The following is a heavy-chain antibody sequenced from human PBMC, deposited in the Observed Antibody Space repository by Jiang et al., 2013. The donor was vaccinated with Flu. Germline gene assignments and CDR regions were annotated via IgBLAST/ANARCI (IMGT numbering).Heavy chain of an antibody. J-gene: IGHJ4*02. D-gene: IGHD3-9*01. V-gene: IGHV1-69*02. CDR1: GGTFSSYT. CDR3: ARNPGYDILTTYFDY. Sequence: GAEVKKPGSSVKVSCKASGGTFSSYTISWVRQAPGQGLEWMGRIIPILGIANYAQKFQGRVTITADKSTSTAYMELSSLRSEDTAVYYCARNPGYDILTTYFDYWGQGTLVTVSS. CDR2: IIPILGIA.